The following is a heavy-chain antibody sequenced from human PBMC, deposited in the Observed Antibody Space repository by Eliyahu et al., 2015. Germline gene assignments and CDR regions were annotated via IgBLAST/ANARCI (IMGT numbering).Heavy chain of an antibody. D-gene: IGHD3-22*01. J-gene: IGHJ4*02. V-gene: IGHV3-23*01. CDR1: GFTFXSYA. Sequence: EVQLLXSGGGLVXPGGSLXXSCAASGFTFXSYALSWVRQAPGKGLEWVSAISGSGGSTYYADSVKGRFTISRDNSKNTLYLQMNSLRAEDTAVYYCAKDPMSSGYDIFDYWGQGTLVTVSS. CDR2: ISGSGGST. CDR3: AKDPMSSGYDIFDY.